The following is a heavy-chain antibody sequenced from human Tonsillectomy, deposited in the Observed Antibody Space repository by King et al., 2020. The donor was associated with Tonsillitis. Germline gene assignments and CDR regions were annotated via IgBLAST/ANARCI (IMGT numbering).Heavy chain of an antibody. D-gene: IGHD3-3*01. V-gene: IGHV4-30-4*01. CDR1: GGSISSGDYY. J-gene: IGHJ4*02. CDR3: ARVPRFWSGYLY. CDR2: IYYSGST. Sequence: VQLQESGPGLVKPSQTLSLTCTVSGGSISSGDYYCSWIRQPPGKGLEWIGYIYYSGSTYYNPSLKSRVTISVDTSKNQLSLKLSSVTAADTAVYYCARVPRFWSGYLYWGQGTLVTVSS.